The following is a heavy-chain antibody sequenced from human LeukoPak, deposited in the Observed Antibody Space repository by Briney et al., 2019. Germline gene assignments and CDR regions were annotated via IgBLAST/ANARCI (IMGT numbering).Heavy chain of an antibody. V-gene: IGHV3-74*01. D-gene: IGHD3-10*01. CDR1: GFTFSSYW. J-gene: IGHJ4*02. Sequence: PGGSLRLSCAASGFTFSSYWMHWVRQAPGEGLVWVSLIISDGTSTTYADSVKGRFIISRDNAKNTLYLQMNSLRVEDTAVYYCARDRGYPQDYWGQGTLVTVSS. CDR2: IISDGTST. CDR3: ARDRGYPQDY.